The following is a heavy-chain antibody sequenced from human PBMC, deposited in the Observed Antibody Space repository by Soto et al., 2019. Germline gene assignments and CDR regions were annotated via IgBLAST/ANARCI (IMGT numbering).Heavy chain of an antibody. CDR1: GYTFTSYG. D-gene: IGHD3-22*01. V-gene: IGHV1-18*01. CDR2: ISAYNGNT. Sequence: ASVKVSCKASGYTFTSYGISWVRQAPGQGLEWMGWISAYNGNTNYAQKLQGRVTMTTDTSTSTAYMELRSLRSDDTAVYYCAIVHHYDSSGSTLFDFYGQGSLVTGSS. J-gene: IGHJ4*02. CDR3: AIVHHYDSSGSTLFDF.